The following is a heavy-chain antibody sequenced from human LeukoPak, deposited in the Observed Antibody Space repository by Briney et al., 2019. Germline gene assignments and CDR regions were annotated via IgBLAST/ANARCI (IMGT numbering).Heavy chain of an antibody. CDR3: ARDMNYYDSSGYYYWFDP. J-gene: IGHJ5*02. Sequence: SETLSLTCTVSGGSISSSSYYWGWIRQPPGKGLEWIGYIYYSGSTNYNPSLKSRVTISVDTSKNQFSLKLSSVTAADTAVYYCARDMNYYDSSGYYYWFDPWGQGTLVTVSS. CDR1: GGSISSSSYY. V-gene: IGHV4-61*01. D-gene: IGHD3-22*01. CDR2: IYYSGST.